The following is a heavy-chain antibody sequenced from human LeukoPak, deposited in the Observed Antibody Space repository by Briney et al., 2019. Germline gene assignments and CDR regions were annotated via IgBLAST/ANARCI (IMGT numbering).Heavy chain of an antibody. V-gene: IGHV4-59*11. CDR3: ARAQYSSLSYYYYYMDV. J-gene: IGHJ6*03. CDR1: GGSISSHY. D-gene: IGHD6-6*01. Sequence: SETLSLTCTVSGGSISSHYWSWIRQPPGKGLEWIGYIYYSGSNNYNPSLKSRVTISVDTSKNQFSLKLSSVTAADTAVYYCARAQYSSLSYYYYYMDVWGKGTTVTVSS. CDR2: IYYSGSN.